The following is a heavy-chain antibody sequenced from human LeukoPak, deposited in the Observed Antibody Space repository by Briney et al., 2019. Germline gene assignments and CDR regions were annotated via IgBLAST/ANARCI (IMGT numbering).Heavy chain of an antibody. CDR2: IYYSGST. D-gene: IGHD3-22*01. J-gene: IGHJ4*02. Sequence: SETLSLTCTVSGGSISSYYWSWVRQPPGKGLEWIGYIYYSGSTNYNPSLKSRVTISVDTSKNQFSLKLSSVTAADTAVYYCARDDSSGYYDYWGQGTLVTVSS. CDR1: GGSISSYY. V-gene: IGHV4-59*01. CDR3: ARDDSSGYYDY.